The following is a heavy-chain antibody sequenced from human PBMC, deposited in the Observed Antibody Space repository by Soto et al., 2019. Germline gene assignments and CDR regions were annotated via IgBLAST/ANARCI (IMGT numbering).Heavy chain of an antibody. V-gene: IGHV4-34*01. Sequence: SETLSLTCAVYGGSFSGYYWSWIRQPPGKGLEWIGEINHSGSTNYNPSLKSRVTISVDTSKNQFSLKLSSVTAADTAVYYCARGKLWFGETQFSSFSHFDYWGQGTLVTVSS. CDR2: INHSGST. CDR3: ARGKLWFGETQFSSFSHFDY. J-gene: IGHJ4*02. D-gene: IGHD3-10*01. CDR1: GGSFSGYY.